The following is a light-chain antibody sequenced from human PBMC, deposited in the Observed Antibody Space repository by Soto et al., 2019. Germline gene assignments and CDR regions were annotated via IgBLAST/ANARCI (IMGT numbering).Light chain of an antibody. CDR3: QYLNTWPPA. CDR2: DAS. V-gene: IGKV3-11*01. J-gene: IGKJ5*01. CDR1: QSVGIY. Sequence: EIVLTQSTATLSLSPGERATLSCRASQSVGIYLGWYQQRPGQAPRLLIYDASNRAAGIPRRFSGSGSWTYFTLTINSLEPEYFAVYYCQYLNTWPPAFGQGTRLEIK.